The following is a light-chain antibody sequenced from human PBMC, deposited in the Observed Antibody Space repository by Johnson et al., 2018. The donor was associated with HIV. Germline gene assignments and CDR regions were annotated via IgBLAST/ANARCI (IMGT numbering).Light chain of an antibody. CDR1: SSNIGNNY. CDR2: DNN. CDR3: GTWDASLSAGV. V-gene: IGLV1-51*01. Sequence: QSVLTQPPSVSAAPGQKVTISCSGSSSNIGNNYVSWYQQLPGTAPKLLIYDNNKRPSGIPDRFSGSKSGTSATLGITGLQTGDEADCYCGTWDASLSAGVFGTATKVTVL. J-gene: IGLJ1*01.